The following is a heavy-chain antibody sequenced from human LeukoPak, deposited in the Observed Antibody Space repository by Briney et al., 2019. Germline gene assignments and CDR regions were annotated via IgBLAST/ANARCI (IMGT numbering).Heavy chain of an antibody. V-gene: IGHV3-30*18. Sequence: GSLRLSRAASGFTFSSYGMHWVRQAPGKGLEWVAVISYDGSNKYYADSVKGRFTISRDNSKNTLYLQMNSLRAEDTAVYYCAKHIVVVPAAMMGFDGMDVWGQGTTVTVSS. D-gene: IGHD2-2*01. CDR2: ISYDGSNK. J-gene: IGHJ6*02. CDR3: AKHIVVVPAAMMGFDGMDV. CDR1: GFTFSSYG.